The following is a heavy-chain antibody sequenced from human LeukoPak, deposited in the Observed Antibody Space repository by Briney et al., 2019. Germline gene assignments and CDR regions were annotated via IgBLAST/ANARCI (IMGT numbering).Heavy chain of an antibody. Sequence: SETLSLTCTVSGGSISSYYWSWIRQPPGKGLEWIGYIYYSGSTNYNPSLKSRVTISVDTSKNQFSLKLSSVTAADTAVYYCARVPGGGYRRGIDYWGQGTLVTVSS. CDR3: ARVPGGGYRRGIDY. V-gene: IGHV4-59*01. CDR1: GGSISSYY. D-gene: IGHD1-26*01. CDR2: IYYSGST. J-gene: IGHJ4*02.